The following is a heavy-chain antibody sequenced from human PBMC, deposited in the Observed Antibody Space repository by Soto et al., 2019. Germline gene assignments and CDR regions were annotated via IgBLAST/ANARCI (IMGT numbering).Heavy chain of an antibody. Sequence: PSETLSLTCTVSGGSISSYYWSWIRQPPGKGLEWIGYIYYSGSTNYNPSLKSRVTISVDTSKNQFSLKLSSVTAADTAVYYCARARFKGYNENDVVIAINRAKDYYYYMDVWGKGTTVTVSS. CDR2: IYYSGST. CDR1: GGSISSYY. D-gene: IGHD2-21*01. CDR3: ARARFKGYNENDVVIAINRAKDYYYYMDV. V-gene: IGHV4-59*01. J-gene: IGHJ6*03.